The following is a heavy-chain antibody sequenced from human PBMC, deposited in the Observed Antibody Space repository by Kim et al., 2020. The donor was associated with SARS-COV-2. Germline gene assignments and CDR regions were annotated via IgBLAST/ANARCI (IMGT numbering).Heavy chain of an antibody. Sequence: SPSFQGQVTISADKSISTAYLQWSSLKASDTAMYYCARQGPKGATVWFDPWGQGTLVTVSS. CDR3: ARQGPKGATVWFDP. V-gene: IGHV5-51*01. D-gene: IGHD1-26*01. J-gene: IGHJ5*02.